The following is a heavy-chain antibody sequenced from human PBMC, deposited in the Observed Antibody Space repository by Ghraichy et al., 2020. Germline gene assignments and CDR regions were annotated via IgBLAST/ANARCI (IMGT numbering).Heavy chain of an antibody. J-gene: IGHJ6*02. D-gene: IGHD3-3*01. V-gene: IGHV2-70*01. CDR1: GFSLSTSGMC. CDR3: ARMSVLRFLEWSPDHGMSV. Sequence: SGPTLVKPTQTLTLTCTFSGFSLSTSGMCVSWIRQPPGKALEWLALIYWDDDKYYSTSLKTRLTISKDTSKNQVVLTMTNMDPVDTATYYCARMSVLRFLEWSPDHGMSVSGQETTVTVSS. CDR2: IYWDDDK.